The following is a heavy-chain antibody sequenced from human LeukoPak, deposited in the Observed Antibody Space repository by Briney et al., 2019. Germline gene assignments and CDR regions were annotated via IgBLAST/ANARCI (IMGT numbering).Heavy chain of an antibody. V-gene: IGHV5-51*01. CDR3: ARGEVGYCSGGSCYFDY. CDR1: GYSFTSYW. D-gene: IGHD2-15*01. J-gene: IGHJ4*02. Sequence: GESLKISCKGSGYSFTSYWIAWVRQMPGKGLEWMGIIYPGDSDTRYSPSFQGQVTISADKSISTAYLQWSSLKASDTAMYYCARGEVGYCSGGSCYFDYWGQGTLVTVSS. CDR2: IYPGDSDT.